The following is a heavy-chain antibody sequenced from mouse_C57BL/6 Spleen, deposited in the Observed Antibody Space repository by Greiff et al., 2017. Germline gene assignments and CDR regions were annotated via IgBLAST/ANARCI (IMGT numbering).Heavy chain of an antibody. Sequence: VQLQESGAELVRPGTSVKVSCKASGYAFTNYLIEWVKQRPGQGLEWIGVINPGSGGTNYNEKFKGKATLTADKSSSTAYMQLSSLTSEDSAVYFCARGGGYGSLDYWGQGTTLTVSS. J-gene: IGHJ2*01. V-gene: IGHV1-54*01. CDR3: ARGGGYGSLDY. CDR1: GYAFTNYL. CDR2: INPGSGGT. D-gene: IGHD2-1*01.